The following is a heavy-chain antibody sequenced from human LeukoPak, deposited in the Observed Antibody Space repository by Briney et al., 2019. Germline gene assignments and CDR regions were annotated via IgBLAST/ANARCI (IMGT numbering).Heavy chain of an antibody. D-gene: IGHD4-23*01. Sequence: SETLSLTCTVSGDSISSYFWSWMRQPPGKGLEWIGCIYYSGSTKYKPSLKSRVTISVDTSKNQFSLRLGSVTTADTAVYYCARSPTVALIDYWGHGTLVTVSS. CDR1: GDSISSYF. J-gene: IGHJ4*01. V-gene: IGHV4-59*01. CDR2: IYYSGST. CDR3: ARSPTVALIDY.